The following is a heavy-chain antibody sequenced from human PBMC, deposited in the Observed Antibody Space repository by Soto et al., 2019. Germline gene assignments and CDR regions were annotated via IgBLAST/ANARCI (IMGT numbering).Heavy chain of an antibody. J-gene: IGHJ4*02. Sequence: LVESGGDLVYPGGSLRLSCVASGFRFSDHSMNWVRQAPGKGLQWISYISSNSDTTDYADSVKGRFTVSRDNAKNALFLQMNSLRDDDTATYYCARLPKGSLVTAWGQGARVTVSS. CDR3: ARLPKGSLVTA. CDR1: GFRFSDHS. D-gene: IGHD2-21*02. CDR2: ISSNSDTT. V-gene: IGHV3-48*02.